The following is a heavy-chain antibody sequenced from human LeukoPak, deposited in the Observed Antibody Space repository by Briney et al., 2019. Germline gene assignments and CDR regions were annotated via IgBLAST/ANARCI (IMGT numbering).Heavy chain of an antibody. CDR2: IYDKGNT. D-gene: IGHD5-18*01. V-gene: IGHV4-30-2*01. Sequence: PSQTLSLTCAVSGGSISSVGYSWGWPRQPPGKGLEWIGYIYDKGNTYYSPSLKTRVTISVDRSKNQLTPKLSSVTAADTAMYYCASGGYSYGFDYWGQGTLVTVSS. CDR1: GGSISSVGYS. J-gene: IGHJ4*02. CDR3: ASGGYSYGFDY.